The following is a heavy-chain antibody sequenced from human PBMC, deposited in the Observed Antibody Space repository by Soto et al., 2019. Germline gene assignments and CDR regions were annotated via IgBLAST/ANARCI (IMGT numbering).Heavy chain of an antibody. D-gene: IGHD1-26*01. CDR3: ARANSGSYYYGMDV. J-gene: IGHJ6*01. Sequence: LRLSYEDVGFTFNRYTIHWFRQDPGKGLEWVAVISYDGSNKYYADSVKGRLTISRDNSKNTLYMQMNSLRAEDTAVYSCARANSGSYYYGMDVWGQGTTVTVSS. CDR1: GFTFNRYT. CDR2: ISYDGSNK. V-gene: IGHV3-30-3*01.